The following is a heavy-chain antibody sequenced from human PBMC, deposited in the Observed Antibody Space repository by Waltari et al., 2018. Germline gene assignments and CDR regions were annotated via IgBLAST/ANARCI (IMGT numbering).Heavy chain of an antibody. J-gene: IGHJ5*02. CDR1: GGSISSYY. D-gene: IGHD4-17*01. V-gene: IGHV4-59*01. CDR2: IYYSGST. Sequence: QVQLQESGPGLVKPSETLSLTCTVSGGSISSYYWSWIRQPPGKGLEWIGYIYYSGSTDYNPSRKSRVTISVDTSKNQFSLKLSSVTAADTAVYYCARGEDGDYVRWFDPWGQGTLVTVSS. CDR3: ARGEDGDYVRWFDP.